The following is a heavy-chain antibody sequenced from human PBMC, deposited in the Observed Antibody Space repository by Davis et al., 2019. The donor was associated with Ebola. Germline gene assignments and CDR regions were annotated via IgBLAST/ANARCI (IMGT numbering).Heavy chain of an antibody. Sequence: ASVKVSCKASGYTFTSYYMHWVRQAPGQGLEWMGWISAYNGNTNYAQKLQGRVTMTTDTSTSTAYMELRSLRSDDTAVYYCARDASYSSGWYGVDYWGQGTLVTVSS. CDR3: ARDASYSSGWYGVDY. V-gene: IGHV1-18*04. J-gene: IGHJ4*02. CDR2: ISAYNGNT. D-gene: IGHD6-19*01. CDR1: GYTFTSYY.